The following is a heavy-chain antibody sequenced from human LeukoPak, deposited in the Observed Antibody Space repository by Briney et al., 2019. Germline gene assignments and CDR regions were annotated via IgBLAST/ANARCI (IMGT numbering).Heavy chain of an antibody. CDR1: GFTFSSYA. J-gene: IGHJ4*02. CDR2: ISGSGGST. V-gene: IGHV3-23*01. CDR3: AKSPGPYGDYVAFDY. D-gene: IGHD4-17*01. Sequence: PGASLRLSCAASGFTFSSYAMSWVRQAPGKGLEWVSAISGSGGSTYYADSVKGRFTISRDNSKNTLYLQMNGLRAEDTAVYYCAKSPGPYGDYVAFDYWGQGTLVTVSS.